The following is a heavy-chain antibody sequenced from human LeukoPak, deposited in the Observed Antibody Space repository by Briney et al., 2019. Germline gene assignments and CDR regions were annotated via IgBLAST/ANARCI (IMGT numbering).Heavy chain of an antibody. Sequence: ASVKVSCKASGYTFTDYYMHWVRQAPGQGLEWMGLINPNSVGTNYAQKFQGRVTMTRDTSISTAYMELSRLTSDDTAIYYCARDYSGSYDYWGQGTLATVSS. V-gene: IGHV1-2*02. D-gene: IGHD1-26*01. CDR3: ARDYSGSYDY. CDR2: INPNSVGT. CDR1: GYTFTDYY. J-gene: IGHJ4*02.